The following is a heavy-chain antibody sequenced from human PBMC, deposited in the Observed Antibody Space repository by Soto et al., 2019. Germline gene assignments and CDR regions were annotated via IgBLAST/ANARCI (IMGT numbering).Heavy chain of an antibody. V-gene: IGHV3-23*01. J-gene: IGHJ4*02. CDR3: ATTSSLGDFWSGYYGIGGFFDY. CDR2: ISGSGGST. D-gene: IGHD3-3*01. CDR1: GFTFSSYA. Sequence: GGSLRLSCAASGFTFSSYAMSWVRQAPGKGLEWVSAISGSGGSTYYADSVKGRFTISRDNSKNTLYLQMNSLRAEDTAVYYCATTSSLGDFWSGYYGIGGFFDYWGQGTLVTVSS.